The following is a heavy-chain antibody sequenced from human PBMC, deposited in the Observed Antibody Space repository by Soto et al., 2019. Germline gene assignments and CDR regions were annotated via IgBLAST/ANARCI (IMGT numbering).Heavy chain of an antibody. D-gene: IGHD3-3*01. Sequence: EVQLLESGGGLVQPGGSLRLSCAASGFTFSSYAMSWVRQAPGKGLEWVSAISGSGGSTYYADSVKGRFTISRDNSKNTLYLQMNSLRDEDTAVYYCAKDRKDTIFGVVIPSYYYYYGMDVWGQGTTVTVSS. V-gene: IGHV3-23*01. CDR1: GFTFSSYA. CDR2: ISGSGGST. J-gene: IGHJ6*02. CDR3: AKDRKDTIFGVVIPSYYYYYGMDV.